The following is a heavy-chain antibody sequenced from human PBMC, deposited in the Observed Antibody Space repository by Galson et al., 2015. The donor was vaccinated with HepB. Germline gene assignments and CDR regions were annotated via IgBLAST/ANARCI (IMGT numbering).Heavy chain of an antibody. CDR1: GVVFSVYG. V-gene: IGHV3-30*18. Sequence: SLRLSCAASGVVFSVYGMHRVRQPPGQALEWAAVVAHDGTVQYYADSVKGRLTVSRDNSKITMYLQLNSPRPEDAGLYYCAKEPGPRASPWYFDLWGRGTLVTVSS. CDR3: AKEPGPRASPWYFDL. CDR2: VAHDGTVQ. J-gene: IGHJ2*01. D-gene: IGHD3-10*01.